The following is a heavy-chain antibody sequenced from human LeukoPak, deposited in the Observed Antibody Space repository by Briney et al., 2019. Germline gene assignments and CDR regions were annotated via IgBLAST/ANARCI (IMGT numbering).Heavy chain of an antibody. CDR2: ISYDGSNK. CDR1: GFTFSSYA. CDR3: ARDVDTAMVDY. Sequence: PGGSLRLSCAASGFTFSSYAMHWVRQAPGKGLEWVAVISYDGSNKYYADSVKGRFTISRDNSKNTLYLQMNSLRAEDTAVYYCARDVDTAMVDYWGQGTLVTVSS. J-gene: IGHJ4*02. D-gene: IGHD5-18*01. V-gene: IGHV3-30-3*01.